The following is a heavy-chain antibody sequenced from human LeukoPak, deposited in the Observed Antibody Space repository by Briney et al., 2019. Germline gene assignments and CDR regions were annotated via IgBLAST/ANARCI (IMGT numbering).Heavy chain of an antibody. V-gene: IGHV1-46*01. J-gene: IGHJ5*02. CDR2: INPSGDRT. CDR1: GYMLTDYY. Sequence: ASVKDSFMASGYMLTDYYMHWVRQAPGQGLEWMGIINPSGDRTNYAQKFQGRVTVTRDTSTNTVYMDLTSLKSDDTAVYYCARARRVSRLVNWFVPSGQGTLVTVSS. CDR3: ARARRVSRLVNWFVP. D-gene: IGHD6-19*01.